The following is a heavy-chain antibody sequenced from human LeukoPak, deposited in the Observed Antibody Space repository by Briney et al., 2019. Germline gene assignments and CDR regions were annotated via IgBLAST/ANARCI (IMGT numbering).Heavy chain of an antibody. CDR2: INAGNGNT. CDR3: ARGRLWFGETNNWFDP. CDR1: GYTFTSYA. Sequence: ASVKVSCKASGYTFTSYAMHWVRQAPGQRLEWMGWINAGNGNTKYSQKFQGRVAITRDTSASTAYMELSSLRSEDTAVYYCARGRLWFGETNNWFDPWGQGTLVTVSS. J-gene: IGHJ5*02. V-gene: IGHV1-3*01. D-gene: IGHD3-10*01.